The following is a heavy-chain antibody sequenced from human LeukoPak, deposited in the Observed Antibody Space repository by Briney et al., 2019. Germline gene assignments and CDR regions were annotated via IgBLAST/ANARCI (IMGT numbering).Heavy chain of an antibody. Sequence: GASVKVSCKASGYTFTSYGISWVRQAPGQGLEWMGWISAYNGNTNYAQKLQGRVTMTTDTSTSTACMELRSLRSDDTAVYYCARRAGAARRNNYYYYYYMDVWGKGTTVTVSS. CDR2: ISAYNGNT. D-gene: IGHD6-6*01. CDR3: ARRAGAARRNNYYYYYYMDV. V-gene: IGHV1-18*01. J-gene: IGHJ6*03. CDR1: GYTFTSYG.